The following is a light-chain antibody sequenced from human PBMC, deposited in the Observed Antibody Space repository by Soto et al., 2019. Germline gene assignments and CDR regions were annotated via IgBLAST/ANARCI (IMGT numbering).Light chain of an antibody. V-gene: IGKV3-20*01. J-gene: IGKJ1*01. CDR1: QSVSSSY. Sequence: EIVLTQSPGTLSLSPGERATLSRRASQSVSSSYLAWYQQKPGQAPRLLIYGASSRATGIPDRFSGSGSGTDFTLTISRLEPEDFAVYYCQQYGISPQTFGQGTKVEIK. CDR2: GAS. CDR3: QQYGISPQT.